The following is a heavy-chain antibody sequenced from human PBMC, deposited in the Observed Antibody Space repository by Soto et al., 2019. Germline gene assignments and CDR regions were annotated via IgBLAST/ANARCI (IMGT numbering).Heavy chain of an antibody. CDR1: GFSLSTYV. Sequence: EVQLLESGGGLVQPGGSLRLSCAVSGFSLSTYVMSWVRQAPGKGLEWVSTVGRSGTTFYPDSVRGRFTISRDNAKNSLYLQMNSLRAEDTAVYYCARERGVHYYGSGSYYPGDYWGQGTLVTVSS. CDR3: ARERGVHYYGSGSYYPGDY. CDR2: VGRSGTT. D-gene: IGHD3-10*01. J-gene: IGHJ4*02. V-gene: IGHV3-23*01.